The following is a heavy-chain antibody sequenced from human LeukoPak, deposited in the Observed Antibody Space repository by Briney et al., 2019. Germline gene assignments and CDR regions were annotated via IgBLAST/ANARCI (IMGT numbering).Heavy chain of an antibody. J-gene: IGHJ6*03. Sequence: SETLSLTCTVSGGSISSYYWSWIRQPPGKGLEWIGYIYYSGSTNYNPSLKSRVTISVDTSKNQFSLKLSSVTAADTAVYYCARAKYGSGSYYMLTYYYYMDVWGKGTTVTISS. D-gene: IGHD3-10*01. CDR2: IYYSGST. CDR1: GGSISSYY. CDR3: ARAKYGSGSYYMLTYYYYMDV. V-gene: IGHV4-59*01.